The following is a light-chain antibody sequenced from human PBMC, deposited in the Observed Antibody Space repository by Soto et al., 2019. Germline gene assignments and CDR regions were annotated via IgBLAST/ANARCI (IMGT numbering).Light chain of an antibody. Sequence: DIVLTQSPDSLAVSLGERATINCKSSQSLLSSSNNKNYLTWFQQKPGQPTKLLLYWAYTRQSGVPDRFSGSGSGTDLKHTISSLQAEDVAVYYCQQYYSSPITFGQGKRLELK. J-gene: IGKJ5*01. CDR3: QQYYSSPIT. V-gene: IGKV4-1*01. CDR2: WAY. CDR1: QSLLSSSNNKNY.